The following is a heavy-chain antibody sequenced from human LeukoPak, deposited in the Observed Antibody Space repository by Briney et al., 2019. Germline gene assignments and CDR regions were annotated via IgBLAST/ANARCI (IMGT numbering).Heavy chain of an antibody. J-gene: IGHJ4*02. Sequence: GGSLRLSCAASGFTFSNYEMSWVRQAPGKGLECVSAISGSGGSTYSADSLKGRFTISRDNSKNTLYLQIDSLRADDTAVFYCARGGLGSAFDNWGQGTLVTVSS. V-gene: IGHV3-23*01. CDR3: ARGGLGSAFDN. CDR1: GFTFSNYE. D-gene: IGHD6-19*01. CDR2: ISGSGGST.